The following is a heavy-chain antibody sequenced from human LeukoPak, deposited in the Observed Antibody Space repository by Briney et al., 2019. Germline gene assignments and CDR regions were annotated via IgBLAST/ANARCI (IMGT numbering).Heavy chain of an antibody. CDR3: ARHQWDPYNWFDP. D-gene: IGHD1-26*01. V-gene: IGHV4-59*08. CDR1: GVSISSYY. J-gene: IGHJ5*02. CDR2: IYYSGST. Sequence: SETLSLTCTVSGVSISSYYWSWIRQPPGKGLEWIGYIYYSGSTNYNPSLKSRVTISVDTSKNQFSLKLSSVTAADTAVYYCARHQWDPYNWFDPWGQGTLVTVSS.